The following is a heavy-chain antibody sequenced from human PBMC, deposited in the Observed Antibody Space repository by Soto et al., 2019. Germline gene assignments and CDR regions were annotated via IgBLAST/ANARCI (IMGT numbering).Heavy chain of an antibody. D-gene: IGHD6-19*01. CDR3: AKGGRQWLVTSDFNY. Sequence: VQLVESGGGVVQPGRSLRLSCAASGFTFSDYAMHWVRQAPGKGLEWVAVVSHDGRNTHYADSVKGRFTISRDSSKNKGSLEMTSLRAEDTAVYYCAKGGRQWLVTSDFNYWGQEALVTVSS. J-gene: IGHJ4*02. CDR1: GFTFSDYA. V-gene: IGHV3-30*18. CDR2: VSHDGRNT.